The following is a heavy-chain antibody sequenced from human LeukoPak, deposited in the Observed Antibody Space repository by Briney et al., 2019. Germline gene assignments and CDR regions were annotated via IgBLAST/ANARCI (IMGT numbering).Heavy chain of an antibody. D-gene: IGHD6-19*01. J-gene: IGHJ4*02. V-gene: IGHV1-2*02. CDR3: ARDLGSGWYSGHRY. Sequence: ASVKVSCKASGYTFTGYYMHWVRQAPGQGLEWMGWINPNSGGTNYAQKFQGRVTTTRDTSISTAYMELSRLRSDDTAVYYCARDLGSGWYSGHRYWGQGTLVTVSS. CDR1: GYTFTGYY. CDR2: INPNSGGT.